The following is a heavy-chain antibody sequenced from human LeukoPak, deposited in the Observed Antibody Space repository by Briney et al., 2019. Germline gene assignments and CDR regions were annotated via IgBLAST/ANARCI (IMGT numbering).Heavy chain of an antibody. CDR1: GYTLTELS. J-gene: IGHJ4*02. CDR2: FDPEDGET. V-gene: IGHV1-24*01. CDR3: APPSLAVDHYFDY. Sequence: ASVKVSCKVSGYTLTELSMHWVRQAPGKGLEWMGGFDPEDGETIYAQKFQGRVTMTEDTSTDTAYLELSSLRSEDTAVYYCAPPSLAVDHYFDYWGQGTLVTVSS.